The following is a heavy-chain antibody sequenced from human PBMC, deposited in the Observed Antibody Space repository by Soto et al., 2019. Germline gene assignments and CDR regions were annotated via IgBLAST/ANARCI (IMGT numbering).Heavy chain of an antibody. CDR3: IWQQHFYYGRAV. CDR2: IKRKGGGVTA. Sequence: EVQLVESGGGLVTPGGSLTLSCAASGFSFSPAWMNWVRQAPGKGLEWVGLIKRKGGGVTADYAAPVKRRFIIPRADSKTTLHLQMNSLTPEDTALYYCIWQQHFYYGRAVWGQGTTVTVSS. J-gene: IGHJ6*02. CDR1: GFSFSPAW. V-gene: IGHV3-15*07. D-gene: IGHD6-13*01.